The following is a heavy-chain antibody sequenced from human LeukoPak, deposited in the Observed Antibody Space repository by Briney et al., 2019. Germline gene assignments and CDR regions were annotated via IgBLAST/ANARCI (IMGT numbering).Heavy chain of an antibody. CDR2: ISRNSGLI. Sequence: GGSLRLSCAASGFTFSSYAMSWVRQAPGKGLEWVSSISRNSGLIDYADSVKGRFTISRDNAKNSLYLQMNSLRAEDTALYYCTKDFGEWWGAFDIWGQGTMVTVFS. CDR1: GFTFSSYA. V-gene: IGHV3-9*01. D-gene: IGHD2-15*01. CDR3: TKDFGEWWGAFDI. J-gene: IGHJ3*02.